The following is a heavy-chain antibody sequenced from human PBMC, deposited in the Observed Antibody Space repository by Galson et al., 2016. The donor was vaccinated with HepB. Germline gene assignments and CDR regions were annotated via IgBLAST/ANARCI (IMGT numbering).Heavy chain of an antibody. D-gene: IGHD3-22*01. J-gene: IGHJ4*02. CDR3: AKGDRSAYNYPENYFDH. CDR1: GYTFTSYY. V-gene: IGHV1-46*01. Sequence: SVKVSCKASGYTFTSYYMHWVRQAPGQGLEWMGIINPSGGSTSYAQKFQGRITMTRDTSMSTVYMELSSLRSEDTAVYYCAKGDRSAYNYPENYFDHWGQGTLVTVSS. CDR2: INPSGGST.